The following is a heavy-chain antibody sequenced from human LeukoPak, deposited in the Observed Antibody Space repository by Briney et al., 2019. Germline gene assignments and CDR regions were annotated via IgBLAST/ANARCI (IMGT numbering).Heavy chain of an antibody. Sequence: SETLSLTCTVSGGSISSYYWSWIRQPPGKGLEWIGYIYYSGSTNYNPSLKSRVTISVDTSKNQLSLKLSSVTAADTAVYYCARQGLGDAFDIWGQGTMVTVSS. CDR1: GGSISSYY. D-gene: IGHD6-6*01. V-gene: IGHV4-59*08. J-gene: IGHJ3*02. CDR3: ARQGLGDAFDI. CDR2: IYYSGST.